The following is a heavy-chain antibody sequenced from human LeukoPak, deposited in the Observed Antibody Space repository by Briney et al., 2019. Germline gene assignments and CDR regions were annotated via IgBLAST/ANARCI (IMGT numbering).Heavy chain of an antibody. CDR3: ARDAGPLFDP. Sequence: GGSLRLSCAASGFTFDDYAMHWVRQAPGKGLEWVSGISWNSGSIGYADSVKGRFTISRDNAKNSLYLQMNSLRAEDTAVYYCARDAGPLFDPWGQGTLVTVSS. D-gene: IGHD6-13*01. V-gene: IGHV3-9*01. CDR1: GFTFDDYA. CDR2: ISWNSGSI. J-gene: IGHJ5*02.